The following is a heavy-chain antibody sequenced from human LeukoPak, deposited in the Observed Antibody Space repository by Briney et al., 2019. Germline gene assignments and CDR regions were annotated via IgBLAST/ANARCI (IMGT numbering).Heavy chain of an antibody. CDR2: IYHSGST. Sequence: SETLSLTCAVSGGSIGSSNWWGWVRRPPGMGLEWIGEIYHSGSTNYNPSLKSRVTISVDKSKNQFSLKLSSVTAADTAVYYCARYHYESSGSYYFDYWGQGTLVTVSS. CDR3: ARYHYESSGSYYFDY. J-gene: IGHJ4*02. D-gene: IGHD3-22*01. CDR1: GGSIGSSNW. V-gene: IGHV4-4*02.